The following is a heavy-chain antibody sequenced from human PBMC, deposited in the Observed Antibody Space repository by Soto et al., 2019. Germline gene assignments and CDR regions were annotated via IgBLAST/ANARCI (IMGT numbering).Heavy chain of an antibody. D-gene: IGHD2-15*01. CDR2: IYWRDDK. CDR3: AQRRCSGGSCYNVFDI. J-gene: IGHJ3*02. Sequence: QITLKESGPTLVQPTQTLTLTCTFSGFSLSTSGEGVGWIRQPPGKALAGLALIYWRDDKRYSPSLKSRLTITKDTSKNQVVLTLTSLDPVDTATYYCAQRRCSGGSCYNVFDIWGQGAMVTVSS. V-gene: IGHV2-5*01. CDR1: GFSLSTSGEG.